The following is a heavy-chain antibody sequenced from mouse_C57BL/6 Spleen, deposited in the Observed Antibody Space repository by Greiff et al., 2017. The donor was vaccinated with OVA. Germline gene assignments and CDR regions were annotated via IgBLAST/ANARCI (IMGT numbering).Heavy chain of an antibody. CDR2: INYDGSST. V-gene: IGHV5-16*01. CDR1: GFTFSDYY. Sequence: EVQLQQSEGGLVQPGSSMKLSCTASGFTFSDYYMAWVRQVPEKGLEWVANINYDGSSTYYLDSLKSRFIISRDNAKNILYLQMSSLKSEDTATYYCAREGGNYEDYYAMDYWGQGTSVTVSS. J-gene: IGHJ4*01. D-gene: IGHD2-1*01. CDR3: AREGGNYEDYYAMDY.